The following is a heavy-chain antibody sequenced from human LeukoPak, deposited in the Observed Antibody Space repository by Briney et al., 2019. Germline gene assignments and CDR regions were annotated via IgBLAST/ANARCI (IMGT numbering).Heavy chain of an antibody. D-gene: IGHD2-21*02. CDR2: IIPIFGTA. V-gene: IGHV1-69*01. CDR3: ARDPCGGDCYHAFDI. J-gene: IGHJ3*02. CDR1: GGTFSSYA. Sequence: SVKVSCKASGGTFSSYAISWVRQAPGQGLEWMGGIIPIFGTANYAQKFRGRVTITADESTSTAYMELSSLRSEDTAVYYCARDPCGGDCYHAFDIWGQGTMVTVSS.